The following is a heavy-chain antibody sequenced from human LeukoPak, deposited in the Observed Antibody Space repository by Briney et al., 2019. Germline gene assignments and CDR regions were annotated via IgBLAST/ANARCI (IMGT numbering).Heavy chain of an antibody. J-gene: IGHJ4*02. CDR1: GGSISSYY. CDR3: ARHSASARGYSYGFFDY. D-gene: IGHD5-18*01. V-gene: IGHV4-59*08. CDR2: IYYSGST. Sequence: RPSETLSLTCTVSGGSISSYYWSWIRQPPGKGLEWIGYIYYSGSTNYNHSLKSRVTISVDTSKNQFSLKLSSVTAADTAVYYCARHSASARGYSYGFFDYWGRGTLVTVSS.